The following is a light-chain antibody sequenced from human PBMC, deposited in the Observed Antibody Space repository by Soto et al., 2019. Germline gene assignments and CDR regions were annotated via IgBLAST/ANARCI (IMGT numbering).Light chain of an antibody. Sequence: DSQMTQYPSTLSASVGDRVTITCRASQSISSWLAWYQQKPGKAPKLLISKASTLHSGVPPRFSGSGSGTEFTLIISSLGPDDFATYYCQQYESYPMTFGGGTKVEIK. CDR2: KAS. CDR1: QSISSW. J-gene: IGKJ4*01. CDR3: QQYESYPMT. V-gene: IGKV1-5*03.